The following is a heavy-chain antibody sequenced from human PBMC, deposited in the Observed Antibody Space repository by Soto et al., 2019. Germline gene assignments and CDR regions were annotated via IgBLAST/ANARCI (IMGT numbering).Heavy chain of an antibody. CDR3: AREFKPGTFNYYYGMDV. V-gene: IGHV3-48*02. CDR1: GFTFSSYS. CDR2: ISSSSSTI. D-gene: IGHD1-1*01. J-gene: IGHJ6*02. Sequence: GGSLRLSCAASGFTFSSYSMNWVRQAPGKGLEWVSYISSSSSTIYYADTVKGRFTISRDNAKNSLYLQMNSLRDEDTAVYYCAREFKPGTFNYYYGMDVWGQGTTVTVSS.